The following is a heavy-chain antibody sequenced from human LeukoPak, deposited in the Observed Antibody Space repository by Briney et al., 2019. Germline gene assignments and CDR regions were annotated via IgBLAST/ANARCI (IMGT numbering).Heavy chain of an antibody. J-gene: IGHJ4*02. D-gene: IGHD6-6*01. CDR2: IYYSGST. Sequence: SETLSLTCTVSGGSISSYYWSWIRQPPGKGLEWIGYIYYSGSTNYNPSLKSRVTISVDASKNQFSLKLSSVTAADTAVYYCAREEQLDYFDYWGQGTLVTVSS. CDR1: GGSISSYY. CDR3: AREEQLDYFDY. V-gene: IGHV4-59*01.